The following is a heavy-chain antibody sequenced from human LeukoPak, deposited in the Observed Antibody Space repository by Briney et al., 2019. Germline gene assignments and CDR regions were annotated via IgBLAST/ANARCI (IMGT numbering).Heavy chain of an antibody. V-gene: IGHV4-59*01. CDR1: GGSFSSSY. J-gene: IGHJ6*02. CDR2: IYYSGST. Sequence: SETLSLTCTVSGGSFSSSYWTWIRQPPGKGLEWIGYIYYSGSTHYNPSLKSRVTISEDTSKNQLSLNLTSVTAADTAVYYCARAYYGSGSPLYGMDVWGQGTTVTVSS. CDR3: ARAYYGSGSPLYGMDV. D-gene: IGHD3-10*01.